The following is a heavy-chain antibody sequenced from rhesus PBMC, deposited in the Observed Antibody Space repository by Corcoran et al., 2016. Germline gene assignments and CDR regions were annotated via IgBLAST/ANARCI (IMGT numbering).Heavy chain of an antibody. CDR2: ITYSGST. D-gene: IGHD6-25*01. J-gene: IGHJ1*01. CDR1: GGSLSSGYYC. V-gene: IGHV4-122*02. Sequence: QVQLQESGPGLVKPSETLSLTCAVSGGSLSSGYYCWRWLRQPPGKGLEWIGYITYSGSTTYNPALKSRLTFSRDTSKNQFSLKLSSVTAADTAVYYCARDKSGSIEYFEFWGQGALVTVSS. CDR3: ARDKSGSIEYFEF.